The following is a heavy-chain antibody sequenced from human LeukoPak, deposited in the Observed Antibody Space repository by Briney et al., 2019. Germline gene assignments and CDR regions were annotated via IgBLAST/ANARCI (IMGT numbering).Heavy chain of an antibody. V-gene: IGHV3-7*01. D-gene: IGHD5-18*01. CDR1: GFTFENYW. Sequence: GGSLRLSCAASGFTFENYWMSWVRQAPGKGPEWVANIKQDGSVEHYLDSVKGRFTISRDNAKNSLNLQMNSLRAEDTAVYYCARWAGVTDYWGQGTLVTVSS. CDR3: ARWAGVTDY. J-gene: IGHJ4*02. CDR2: IKQDGSVE.